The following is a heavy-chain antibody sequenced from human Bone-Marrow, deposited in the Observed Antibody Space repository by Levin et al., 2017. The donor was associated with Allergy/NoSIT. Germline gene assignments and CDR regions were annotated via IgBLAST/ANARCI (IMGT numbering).Heavy chain of an antibody. D-gene: IGHD6-13*01. V-gene: IGHV4-59*11. Sequence: KTSETLSLTCTVSGDSLTSHYWSWIRQSPGKGLEWIGFIYYGGRTNYNPSLKSRVRISVDTSKNQFSLRLATVTAADTAVYYCAKVDSSSWNPPEYYFDWWGQGALVAVSS. CDR1: GDSLTSHY. CDR2: IYYGGRT. J-gene: IGHJ4*02. CDR3: AKVDSSSWNPPEYYFDW.